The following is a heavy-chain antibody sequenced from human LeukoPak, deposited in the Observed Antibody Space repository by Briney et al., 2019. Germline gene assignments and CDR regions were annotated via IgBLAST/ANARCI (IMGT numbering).Heavy chain of an antibody. V-gene: IGHV4-39*01. CDR2: IYYSGST. CDR1: GGSISSSSYY. CDR3: FAKDLWYFDL. J-gene: IGHJ2*01. Sequence: KPSETLSLTCTVSGGSISSSSYYWGWIRQPPGKGLEWIGSIYYSGSTYYNPSLKSRVTISVDTSKNQFSLKLSSVTAADTAVYYCFAKDLWYFDLWGRGTLVTVSS.